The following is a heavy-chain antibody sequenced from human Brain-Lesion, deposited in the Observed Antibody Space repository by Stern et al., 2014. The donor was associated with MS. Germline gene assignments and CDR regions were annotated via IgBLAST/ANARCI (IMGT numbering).Heavy chain of an antibody. CDR3: ARHMGEGLSIDY. CDR2: IDPSDSNP. Sequence: VQLVQSGAEVKKPGESLRISCKGSGYSFTSDWISWVRQMPGKGLEWMGRIDPSDSNPNYSPSFQGHVTISADKSINTAYLDWRSLKASDTAMYYCARHMGEGLSIDYWGQGTLVTVSS. J-gene: IGHJ4*02. CDR1: GYSFTSDW. V-gene: IGHV5-10-1*03. D-gene: IGHD3-16*01.